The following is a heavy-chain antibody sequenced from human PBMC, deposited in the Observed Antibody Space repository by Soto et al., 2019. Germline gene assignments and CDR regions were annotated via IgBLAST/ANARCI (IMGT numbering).Heavy chain of an antibody. V-gene: IGHV1-69*13. Sequence: SVKVSCKAAGGTFSSYAISWVRQAPGQGLEWMGGIIPIFGTANYAQKFQGRVTITADESTSTAYMELSSLRSEDTAVYYCARDLPPDYYDSSGFFDYWGQGTLVTVSS. J-gene: IGHJ4*02. CDR1: GGTFSSYA. CDR3: ARDLPPDYYDSSGFFDY. D-gene: IGHD3-22*01. CDR2: IIPIFGTA.